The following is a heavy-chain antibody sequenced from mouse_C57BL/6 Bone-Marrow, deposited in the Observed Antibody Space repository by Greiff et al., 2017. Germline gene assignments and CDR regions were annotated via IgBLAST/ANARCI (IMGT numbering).Heavy chain of an antibody. J-gene: IGHJ3*01. D-gene: IGHD3-3*01. CDR1: GYSITSGYY. V-gene: IGHV3-6*01. CDR3: ARGKGRGFAY. Sequence: EVQVVESGPGLVKPSQSLSLTCSVTGYSITSGYYWNWIRQFPGNKLEWMGYISYDGSNNYNPSLKNRISITRDTSKNQFFLKLNSVTTEDTATYYCARGKGRGFAYWGQGTLVTVSA. CDR2: ISYDGSN.